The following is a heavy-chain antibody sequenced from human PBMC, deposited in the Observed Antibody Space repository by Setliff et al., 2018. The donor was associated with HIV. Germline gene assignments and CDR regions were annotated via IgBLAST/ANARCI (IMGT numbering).Heavy chain of an antibody. D-gene: IGHD5-12*01. CDR3: ARVGRNFVATMSADYYYYMDV. CDR1: GYTFTGYY. CDR2: INPNSGGT. V-gene: IGHV1-2*02. J-gene: IGHJ6*03. Sequence: GASVKVSCKASGYTFTGYYMHWVRQAPGQGLEWMGWINPNSGGTNYAQKFQGRVTMTRDTSISTAYMELSRLRSDDTAVYYCARVGRNFVATMSADYYYYMDVWGKGTTGTVSS.